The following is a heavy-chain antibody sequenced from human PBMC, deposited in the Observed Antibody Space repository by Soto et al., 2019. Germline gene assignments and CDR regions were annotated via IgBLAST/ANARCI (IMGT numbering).Heavy chain of an antibody. D-gene: IGHD3-10*01. CDR3: VSDYGSGSYRFDQ. CDR2: IYHTGST. Sequence: QLQLQESGSGLVQPSQTLSLTCAVSGGYISSGDYSWSWIRQPPGKGLEWIGYIYHTGSTLYNPSLKSRVTFSIDRSNNQFSLKLNSVTAADTAVYYCVSDYGSGSYRFDQWGQGTMVTVSS. J-gene: IGHJ4*02. CDR1: GGYISSGDYS. V-gene: IGHV4-30-2*01.